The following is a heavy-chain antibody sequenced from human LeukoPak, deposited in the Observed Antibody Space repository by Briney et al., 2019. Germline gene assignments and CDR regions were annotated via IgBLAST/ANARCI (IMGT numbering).Heavy chain of an antibody. CDR2: TYPGDSET. J-gene: IGHJ3*02. Sequence: GESLKISCQGPGYIFPTYWIGWVRQMPGKGLEWMGITYPGDSETRYSPSFQGQVTISADKSISTAYLQWSSLKASDTAKYYCATTLYSGIYGDAFDIWGQGTMVTASS. D-gene: IGHD1-26*01. CDR3: ATTLYSGIYGDAFDI. V-gene: IGHV5-51*01. CDR1: GYIFPTYW.